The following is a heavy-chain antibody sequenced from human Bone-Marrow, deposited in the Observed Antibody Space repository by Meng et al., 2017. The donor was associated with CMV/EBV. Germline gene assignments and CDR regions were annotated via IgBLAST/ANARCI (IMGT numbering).Heavy chain of an antibody. CDR3: AGEEIRDYDGSDWFDP. J-gene: IGHJ5*02. CDR2: IYYSGST. CDR1: GGPISSYY. Sequence: GTLSLTCTASGGPISSYYWSWIRQPPGKGLEWIGYIYYSGSTNYNPSLKSRVTLSVDTSKNQYSLKLSAVPAADTAVYCCAGEEIRDYDGSDWFDPWGQGTLVTVSS. V-gene: IGHV4-59*01. D-gene: IGHD3-10*01.